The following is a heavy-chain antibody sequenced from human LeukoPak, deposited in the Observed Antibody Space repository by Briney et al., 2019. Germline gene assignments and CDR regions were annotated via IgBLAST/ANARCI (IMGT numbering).Heavy chain of an antibody. CDR1: GFTFSSSA. CDR2: ISGSGSGGST. Sequence: GGSLRLSCAASGFTFSSSAMSWVRQAPGKGLEWVSSISGSGSGGSTYYADSVKGRFTISRDNSKNTLYLQMNSLRAEDTAVYYCARGGSYLSAFDIWGQGTMVTVSS. D-gene: IGHD1-26*01. CDR3: ARGGSYLSAFDI. V-gene: IGHV3-23*01. J-gene: IGHJ3*02.